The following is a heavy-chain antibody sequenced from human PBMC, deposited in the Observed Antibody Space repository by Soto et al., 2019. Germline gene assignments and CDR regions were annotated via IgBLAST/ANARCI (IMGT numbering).Heavy chain of an antibody. Sequence: VVLVESGGGLVSPGGSLRLSCVASGFRFSEHSMNWVRQAPGKGLQWISYISSNSEKTYYADSVKGRFTVSRDNAKNALLLQMNSLRDDDTATYYCARLPKGSLVTAWGQGARVTVSS. D-gene: IGHD2-21*02. CDR3: ARLPKGSLVTA. CDR2: ISSNSEKT. J-gene: IGHJ4*02. V-gene: IGHV3-48*02. CDR1: GFRFSEHS.